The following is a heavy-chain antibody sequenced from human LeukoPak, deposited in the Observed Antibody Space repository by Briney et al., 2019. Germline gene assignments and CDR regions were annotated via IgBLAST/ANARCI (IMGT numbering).Heavy chain of an antibody. Sequence: SQTLSLTCTVSGGSISSGGYYWSWIRQHLGKGLEWIGYIYYSGSTYYNPSLKSRVTISVDTSKNQFSLKLSSVTAADTAVYYCARELPADPFGWFDPWGQGTLVTVSS. CDR3: ARELPADPFGWFDP. CDR1: GGSISSGGYY. D-gene: IGHD2-2*01. J-gene: IGHJ5*02. CDR2: IYYSGST. V-gene: IGHV4-31*03.